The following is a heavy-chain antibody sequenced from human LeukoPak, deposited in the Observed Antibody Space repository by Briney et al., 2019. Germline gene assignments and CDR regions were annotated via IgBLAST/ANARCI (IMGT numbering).Heavy chain of an antibody. Sequence: GGSLRLSCAASGFTFSSYAMSWVRQAPGKGLDWVSASSGSGGSTYYADSVKGRFTISRDNSKNTPYLQMHSLRAEDTAVYYCVTGSYCGGDCYSGPPTGDYYYYGMDVWGQGTRSPSP. J-gene: IGHJ6*02. D-gene: IGHD2-21*02. CDR2: SSGSGGST. V-gene: IGHV3-23*01. CDR1: GFTFSSYA. CDR3: VTGSYCGGDCYSGPPTGDYYYYGMDV.